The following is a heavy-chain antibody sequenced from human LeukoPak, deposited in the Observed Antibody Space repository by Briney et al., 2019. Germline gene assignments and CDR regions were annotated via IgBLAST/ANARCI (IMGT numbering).Heavy chain of an antibody. J-gene: IGHJ4*02. V-gene: IGHV4-59*01. CDR1: GGSISSYY. CDR3: ASMRASTRAAAGNDY. CDR2: IYYSGST. D-gene: IGHD6-13*01. Sequence: SETLSLTCTVSGGSISSYYWSWIRQPPGKGLEWIGYIYYSGSTNYNPSLKSRVTISVDTSKNQFSLKLSSVTAADTAVYAGASMRASTRAAAGNDYWGQGTLVTVSS.